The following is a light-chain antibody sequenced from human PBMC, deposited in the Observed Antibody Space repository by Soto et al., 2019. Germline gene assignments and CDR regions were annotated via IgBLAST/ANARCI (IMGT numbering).Light chain of an antibody. CDR3: LQNYQWPWT. CDR1: QTISSI. J-gene: IGKJ1*01. V-gene: IGKV3-15*01. Sequence: EIVMPQSPATLSVSPGERVTISCRASQTISSILAWYQQKPGRAPRLLIYSASIRATGIPARFSGSASGTDLTLTISSLQSEDLAIYYCLQNYQWPWTFGQGTKLDI. CDR2: SAS.